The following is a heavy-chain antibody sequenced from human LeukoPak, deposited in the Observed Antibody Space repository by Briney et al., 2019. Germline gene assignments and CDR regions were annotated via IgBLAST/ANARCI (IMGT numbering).Heavy chain of an antibody. V-gene: IGHV4-59*08. CDR2: IYYSGST. D-gene: IGHD6-19*01. Sequence: SETLSLTCTVSGSSISSYYWSWIRQPPGKGLEWIAYIYYSGSTNYNPSLKSRVTISVDTSKNQFSLKLSSVTAADTAVYYCARHIPVSYDAFDLWGRGTTVTVSS. CDR3: ARHIPVSYDAFDL. J-gene: IGHJ3*01. CDR1: GSSISSYY.